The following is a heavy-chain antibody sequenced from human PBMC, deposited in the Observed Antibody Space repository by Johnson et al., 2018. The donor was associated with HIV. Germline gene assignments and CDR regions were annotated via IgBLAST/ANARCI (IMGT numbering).Heavy chain of an antibody. CDR2: INWNGGST. J-gene: IGHJ3*02. CDR1: GFTFSSYG. V-gene: IGHV3-20*04. CDR3: ARGTLTGTTGGFDI. D-gene: IGHD1-20*01. Sequence: VQLVESGGGVVQPGGSLRLSCAASGFTFSSYGMSWVRQAPGKGLEWVSGINWNGGSTGYADPVKGRSTISRDNAKNSRYLQMNSLRAEDTALYYCARGTLTGTTGGFDIWGQGTMVTVSA.